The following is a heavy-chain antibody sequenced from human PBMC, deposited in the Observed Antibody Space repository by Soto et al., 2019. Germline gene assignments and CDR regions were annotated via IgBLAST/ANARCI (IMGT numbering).Heavy chain of an antibody. CDR3: SSGAGGLLFEARWGDP. Sequence: QVQLVQSGAEVKKPGASVKVSCKASGYTFTSYYMHWVRQAPGQGLEWMGIINPSGGSTSYAQKLKGRLTMTRDTAASTVYQGLSSLRSEDMAVDKCSSGAGGLLFEARWGDPWGKGTLVTVSS. CDR1: GYTFTSYY. V-gene: IGHV1-46*01. D-gene: IGHD2-21*02. J-gene: IGHJ5*02. CDR2: INPSGGST.